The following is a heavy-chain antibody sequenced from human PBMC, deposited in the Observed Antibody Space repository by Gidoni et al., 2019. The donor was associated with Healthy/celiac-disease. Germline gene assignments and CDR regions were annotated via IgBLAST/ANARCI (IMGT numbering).Heavy chain of an antibody. CDR1: GLTFSSYW. CDR2: KKQDGSEK. Sequence: EVQLVESGGGWVQPGGSLRLSCPASGLTFSSYWMSWVRQAPGKGLEWVATKKQDGSEKYYVDSVKGRFTISRDNAKNSLYLQMNSLRAEDTAVYYCARNGTNWNLDAFDIWGQGTMVTVSS. CDR3: ARNGTNWNLDAFDI. D-gene: IGHD1-20*01. J-gene: IGHJ3*02. V-gene: IGHV3-7*03.